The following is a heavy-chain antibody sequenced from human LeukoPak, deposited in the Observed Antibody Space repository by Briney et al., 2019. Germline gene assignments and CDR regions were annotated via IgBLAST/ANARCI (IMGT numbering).Heavy chain of an antibody. CDR3: AKDIAVAGMTFWYFDL. J-gene: IGHJ2*01. Sequence: GGSLRLSCAASGFTFDDYAMHWVRHAPGKGLEWVSGISWNSGSIGYADSVKGRFTISRDNAKNSLYLQMNSLRAEDTALYYCAKDIAVAGMTFWYFDLWGRGTLVTVSS. D-gene: IGHD6-19*01. CDR2: ISWNSGSI. CDR1: GFTFDDYA. V-gene: IGHV3-9*01.